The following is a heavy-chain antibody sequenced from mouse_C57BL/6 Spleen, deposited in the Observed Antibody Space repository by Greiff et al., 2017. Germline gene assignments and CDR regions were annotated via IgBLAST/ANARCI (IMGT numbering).Heavy chain of an antibody. J-gene: IGHJ3*01. CDR3: ARGGTTVPAWFAY. V-gene: IGHV1-26*01. Sequence: EVQLQESGPELVKPGASVKISCKASGYTFTDYYMNWVKQSHGKSLEWIGDINPNNGGTSYNQKFKGKATLTVDKSSSTAYMELRSLTSEDSAVYYCARGGTTVPAWFAYWGQGTLVTVSA. D-gene: IGHD1-1*01. CDR1: GYTFTDYY. CDR2: INPNNGGT.